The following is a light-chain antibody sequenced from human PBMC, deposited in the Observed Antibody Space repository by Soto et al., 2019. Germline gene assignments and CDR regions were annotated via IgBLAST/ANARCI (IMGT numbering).Light chain of an antibody. CDR1: QTVSCS. V-gene: IGKV3D-15*01. Sequence: EIVMTQSPAALSLSPGERATLSCRASQTVSCSLAWYQQKPGQAPRLLIYAASTRATGIPDRFSGSGSGTDFTLTISALQSEDFAVYYCQQYIDWPPYTFGQGTKLEIK. CDR3: QQYIDWPPYT. CDR2: AAS. J-gene: IGKJ2*01.